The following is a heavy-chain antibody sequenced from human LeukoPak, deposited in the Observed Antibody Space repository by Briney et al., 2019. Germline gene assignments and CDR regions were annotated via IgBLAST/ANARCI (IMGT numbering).Heavy chain of an antibody. D-gene: IGHD3-10*01. Sequence: PGGSLRLSCTAPGFTFSSYAIHWIRQAPGKGLEWVALVWHDGNNKYYADSVKGRFTISRDNSKNTVYLQMNSLRAEDTAVYYCARELFGSESCPDYWGQGTLVTVSS. CDR1: GFTFSSYA. V-gene: IGHV3-33*01. CDR2: VWHDGNNK. CDR3: ARELFGSESCPDY. J-gene: IGHJ4*02.